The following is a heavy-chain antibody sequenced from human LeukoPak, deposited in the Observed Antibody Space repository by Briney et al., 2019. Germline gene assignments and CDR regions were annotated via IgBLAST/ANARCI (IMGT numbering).Heavy chain of an antibody. CDR3: ARGLTYSSSWYGY. CDR1: GGSFSGYY. D-gene: IGHD6-13*01. Sequence: SETLSLTCAVYGGSFSGYYWSWIRQPPGKGLEGIGEINHSGSTNYNPSLKSRVTISVDTCKNQFSLKLSSVTAADAAVYYCARGLTYSSSWYGYWGQGTLVTVSS. V-gene: IGHV4-34*01. J-gene: IGHJ4*02. CDR2: INHSGST.